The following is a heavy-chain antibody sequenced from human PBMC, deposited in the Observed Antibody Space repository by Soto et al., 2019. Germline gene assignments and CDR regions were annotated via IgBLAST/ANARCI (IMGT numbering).Heavy chain of an antibody. CDR2: IIPILGIA. J-gene: IGHJ3*02. V-gene: IGHV1-69*04. Sequence: SVKVSCEASGGTFSSYSISCVRQAPGKGLEWMGRIIPILGIANYAQKFQGRVTITADKSTSTAYMELSSLRSEDTAVYYCARDVQSGDCSGGSCYSEAFDIWGQGTMVTVSS. CDR1: GGTFSSYS. D-gene: IGHD2-15*01. CDR3: ARDVQSGDCSGGSCYSEAFDI.